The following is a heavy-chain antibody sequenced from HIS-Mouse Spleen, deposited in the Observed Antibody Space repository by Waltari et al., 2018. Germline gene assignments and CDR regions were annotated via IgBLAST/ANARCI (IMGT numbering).Heavy chain of an antibody. Sequence: QVTLRESGPALVKPTQTLTLTCTFSGFSLSTSGMCVSWIRQPPGKALEWLARIDWDDDKYYNTSLKTRITISRDTFKNPVVLTMTNMDPLDTATYYCARIAEGYTSGWYAFDYWGQGTLVTVSS. CDR3: ARIAEGYTSGWYAFDY. V-gene: IGHV2-70*15. J-gene: IGHJ4*02. CDR1: GFSLSTSGMC. CDR2: IDWDDDK. D-gene: IGHD6-19*01.